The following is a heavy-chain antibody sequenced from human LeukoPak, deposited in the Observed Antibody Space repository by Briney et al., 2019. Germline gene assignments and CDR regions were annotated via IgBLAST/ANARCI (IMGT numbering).Heavy chain of an antibody. D-gene: IGHD5-18*01. CDR1: GGSISRSNW. Sequence: PSGTLSLTCAVSGGSISRSNWWSWVRPPPGKGLEWIAEIYHSGRANYNPSLKSRVNISLDKSKNQFSLKLTSVTAADTAVYYCARSRARLWGFDYWGQGTLVTVSS. J-gene: IGHJ4*02. V-gene: IGHV4-4*02. CDR2: IYHSGRA. CDR3: ARSRARLWGFDY.